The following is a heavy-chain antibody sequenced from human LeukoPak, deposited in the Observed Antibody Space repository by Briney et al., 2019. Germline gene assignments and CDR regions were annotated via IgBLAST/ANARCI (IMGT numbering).Heavy chain of an antibody. CDR3: VRAVSVSSYYFDC. J-gene: IGHJ4*02. Sequence: PGGSLRLSCAASGFTFSDYYVSWIRQAPGKGLEWISYISSSSSYTNCVDSVKGRFTISRDNAKNSLYLQMNSLRAEDTAVYYCVRAVSVSSYYFDCWGQGTLVTVSS. CDR1: GFTFSDYY. CDR2: ISSSSSYT. V-gene: IGHV3-11*05. D-gene: IGHD5/OR15-5a*01.